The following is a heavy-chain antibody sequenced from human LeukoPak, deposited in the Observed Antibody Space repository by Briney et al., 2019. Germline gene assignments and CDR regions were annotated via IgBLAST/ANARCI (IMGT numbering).Heavy chain of an antibody. D-gene: IGHD5-12*01. V-gene: IGHV4-59*12. J-gene: IGHJ4*02. Sequence: PSETLSLTCTVSGDSISRYYWSWIRQPPGKGLEWIGSIYYSGSTNYNPSLKSRVTFSIDTSKNQLSLKLTSVTAADTAVYYCARTASVATPFDYWGQGTLVTVSS. CDR2: IYYSGST. CDR3: ARTASVATPFDY. CDR1: GDSISRYY.